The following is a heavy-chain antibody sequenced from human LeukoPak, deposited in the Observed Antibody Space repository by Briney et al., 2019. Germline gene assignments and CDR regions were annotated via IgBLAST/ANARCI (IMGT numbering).Heavy chain of an antibody. V-gene: IGHV4-38-2*02. Sequence: SETLSLTCTVSGYSISSGYLWGWIRQPPGKGLEWIGSIDGSGSSYYNPSLKSRVTISVDTSKNQFSLKLRSVTAADTAVYYCARRPRAGWFDPWGQGTLVTVSS. CDR3: ARRPRAGWFDP. CDR2: IDGSGSS. CDR1: GYSISSGYL. J-gene: IGHJ5*02.